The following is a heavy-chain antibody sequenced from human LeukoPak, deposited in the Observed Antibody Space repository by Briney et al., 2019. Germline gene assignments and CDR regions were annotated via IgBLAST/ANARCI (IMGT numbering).Heavy chain of an antibody. CDR1: GGSISSGGYY. CDR3: ARAGAITGDFDY. J-gene: IGHJ4*02. D-gene: IGHD1-14*01. CDR2: IYYSGST. Sequence: SQTLSLTCTVSGGSISSGGYYWSWIRQHPGKGLEWIGYIYYSGSTYYNPSLKSRVTISVDMSKNQFSLKLSSVTAADTAVYYCARAGAITGDFDYWGQGTLVTVSS. V-gene: IGHV4-31*03.